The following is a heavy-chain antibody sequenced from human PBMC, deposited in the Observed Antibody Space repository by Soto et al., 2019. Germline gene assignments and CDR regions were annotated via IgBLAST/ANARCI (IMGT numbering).Heavy chain of an antibody. D-gene: IGHD3-22*01. J-gene: IGHJ4*02. Sequence: GGSLRLSCAALGFTFSDHYMDWVRQAPGKGLEWVSAISGSGGSTYYADSVKGRFTISRDNSKNTLYLQMNSLRAEDTAVYYCARVAYEWQLDYWGQGTLVTVSS. CDR3: ARVAYEWQLDY. CDR1: GFTFSDHY. V-gene: IGHV3-23*01. CDR2: ISGSGGST.